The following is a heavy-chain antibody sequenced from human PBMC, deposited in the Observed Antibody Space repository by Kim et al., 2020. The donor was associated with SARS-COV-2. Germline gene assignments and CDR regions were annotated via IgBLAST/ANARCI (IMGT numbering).Heavy chain of an antibody. V-gene: IGHV4-4*07. D-gene: IGHD1-26*01. J-gene: IGHJ4*02. Sequence: SETLSLTCTVSGVSISSYYWCWIRQPAGKGLEWVGRVYTSGSPTYKPSLMGRVTMSIDTSKNQFSLKLTSVTDADTAVYYCAGGREHTPYFDYWGQGALVTVSS. CDR1: GVSISSYY. CDR2: VYTSGSP. CDR3: AGGREHTPYFDY.